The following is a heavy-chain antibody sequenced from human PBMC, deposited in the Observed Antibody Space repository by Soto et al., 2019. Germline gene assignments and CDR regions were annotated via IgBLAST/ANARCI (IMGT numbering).Heavy chain of an antibody. CDR1: GASMNSYH. J-gene: IGHJ5*02. CDR2: IHSSGST. V-gene: IGHV4-4*07. Sequence: SETLSLTCTVSGASMNSYHWSWIRQPAGKGLEWIGHIHSSGSTNYNPSLKSRVTMSVDTSKNQFSLRLMSLMAADTAVYYCARDQGVAAAGITWFDPWGQGSRVTVSS. CDR3: ARDQGVAAAGITWFDP. D-gene: IGHD6-13*01.